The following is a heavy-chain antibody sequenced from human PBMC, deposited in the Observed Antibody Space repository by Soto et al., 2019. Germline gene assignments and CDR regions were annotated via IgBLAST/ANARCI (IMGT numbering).Heavy chain of an antibody. D-gene: IGHD2-21*02. V-gene: IGHV4-39*01. CDR3: ARLTVVTAMGNWFDP. Sequence: PGGSLRLSCAASGFTFSSYAMSWVRQAPGKGLEWIGSIYYSGSTYYNPSLRSRVTISVDTSKNQFSLKLSSVTAADTAVYYCARLTVVTAMGNWFDPWGQGTLVTVSS. CDR1: GFTFSSYA. J-gene: IGHJ5*02. CDR2: IYYSGST.